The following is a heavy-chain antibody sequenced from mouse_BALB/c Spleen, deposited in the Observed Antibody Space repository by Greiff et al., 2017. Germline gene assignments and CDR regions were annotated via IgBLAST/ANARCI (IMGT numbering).Heavy chain of an antibody. J-gene: IGHJ4*01. V-gene: IGHV6-6*02. CDR2: IRLKSNTYAT. Sequence: EVQGVESGGGLVQPGGSMKLSCVASGFTFSNYWMHWVRQSPEKGLEWVAEIRLKSNTYATHYAESVKGRFTISSDDSKSSDFLQMNNLRAEDTCSYYWTRPGRYAMDYWGQGTSVTVSS. D-gene: IGHD4-1*01. CDR3: TRPGRYAMDY. CDR1: GFTFSNYW.